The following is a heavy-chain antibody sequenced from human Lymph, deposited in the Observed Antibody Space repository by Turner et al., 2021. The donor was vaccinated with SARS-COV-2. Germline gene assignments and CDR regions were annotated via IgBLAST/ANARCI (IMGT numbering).Heavy chain of an antibody. Sequence: EVQLVETGGGLIQPGGSLRLSCAASGIIVSRNYMNWVRQAPGKGLEWVSGIYSGGTTYYAESVKGRFTISRDNSKNTLYLQMNSLRVEDTAVYYCARDLGTYGMDVWGQGTTVTVSS. V-gene: IGHV3-53*02. CDR3: ARDLGTYGMDV. CDR2: IYSGGTT. J-gene: IGHJ6*02. CDR1: GIIVSRNY. D-gene: IGHD6-13*01.